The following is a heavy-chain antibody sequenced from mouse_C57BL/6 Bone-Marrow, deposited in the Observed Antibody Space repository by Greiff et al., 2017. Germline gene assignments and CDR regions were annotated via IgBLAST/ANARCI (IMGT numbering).Heavy chain of an antibody. CDR3: TLITRADY. CDR2: IDPEDGGT. D-gene: IGHD1-2*01. J-gene: IGHJ2*01. Sequence: VQLQQSGAELVRPGASVKLSCTASGFNITDYYMHWVKQRPEQGLEWIGRIDPEDGGTEYDPKFKGKATLTADTSSNTAYLQLSSLTSEDTAVYSFTLITRADYWGQGTTLTVSS. V-gene: IGHV14-1*01. CDR1: GFNITDYY.